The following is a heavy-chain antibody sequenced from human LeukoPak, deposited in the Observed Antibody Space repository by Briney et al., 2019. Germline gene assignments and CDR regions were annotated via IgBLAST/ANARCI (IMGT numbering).Heavy chain of an antibody. J-gene: IGHJ4*02. Sequence: SETLSLTCAVYGGSFSGYYWSWIRQPPGKGLEWIGEINHSGNTNYNPSLKSRVTISVDTSKNQFSLKLSSVTAADTAVYYCARGIVDIVVVPAASMGPDMNDYWGQGTLVTVSS. D-gene: IGHD2-2*01. CDR3: ARGIVDIVVVPAASMGPDMNDY. V-gene: IGHV4-34*01. CDR2: INHSGNT. CDR1: GGSFSGYY.